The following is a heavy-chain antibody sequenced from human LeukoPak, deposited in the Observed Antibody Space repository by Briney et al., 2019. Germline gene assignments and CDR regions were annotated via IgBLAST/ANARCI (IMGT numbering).Heavy chain of an antibody. V-gene: IGHV3-23*01. CDR2: ISGSGGST. CDR1: GFTFSSYA. D-gene: IGHD5-12*01. J-gene: IGHJ6*02. CDR3: ARALSVATEPPYYYYGMDV. Sequence: PGGSLRLSCAASGFTFSSYAMSWVRQASGKGLEWVSAISGSGGSTYYADSVKGRFTISRDNSKNTLYLQMNSLRAEDTAVYYCARALSVATEPPYYYYGMDVWGQGTTVTVSS.